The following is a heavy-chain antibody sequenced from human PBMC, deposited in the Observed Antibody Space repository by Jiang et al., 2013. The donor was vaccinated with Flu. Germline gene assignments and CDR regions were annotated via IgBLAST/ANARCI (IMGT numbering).Heavy chain of an antibody. V-gene: IGHV1-18*01. CDR2: ISAYNGNT. J-gene: IGHJ6*02. CDR3: ARDEGYNSFADYYGMDV. D-gene: IGHD5-24*01. Sequence: CGAEVKKPGASVKVSCKASGYTFTSYGISWVRQAPGQGLEWMGWISAYNGNTNYAQKLQGRVTMTTDTSTSTAYMELRSLRSDDTAVYYCARDEGYNSFADYYGMDVWGQGTTVTGLL. CDR1: GYTFTSYG.